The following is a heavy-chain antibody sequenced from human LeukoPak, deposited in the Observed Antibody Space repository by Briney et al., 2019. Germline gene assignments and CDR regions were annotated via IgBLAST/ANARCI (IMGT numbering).Heavy chain of an antibody. V-gene: IGHV4-34*01. CDR2: INHSGST. J-gene: IGHJ5*02. CDR1: GGSFSGYY. Sequence: SETLSLTCAVYGGSFSGYYWSWIRQPPGKGLEWIGEINHSGSTNYNPSLKSRVTISVDTSKNQFSLKLSSVTAADTAVYYCARRGSNWFDPWGQGTLVTVSS. CDR3: ARRGSNWFDP. D-gene: IGHD3-10*01.